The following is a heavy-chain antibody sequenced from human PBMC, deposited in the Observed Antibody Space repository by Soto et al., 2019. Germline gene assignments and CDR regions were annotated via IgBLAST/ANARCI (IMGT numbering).Heavy chain of an antibody. J-gene: IGHJ6*02. CDR1: GGSFSGYY. V-gene: IGHV4-34*01. D-gene: IGHD2-2*01. CDR2: INHSGST. Sequence: QVQLHQWGAGLLEPSETLCLTCAVYGGSFSGYYWSWIRQPPGKGLEWIGEINHSGSTNYNPSLQRRLTIPVDTSKNQFSLKLSSVTAADMAVYYCARGLPYCSSTSCPKSEHAYYYYGMDVWGQGTTVTVS. CDR3: ARGLPYCSSTSCPKSEHAYYYYGMDV.